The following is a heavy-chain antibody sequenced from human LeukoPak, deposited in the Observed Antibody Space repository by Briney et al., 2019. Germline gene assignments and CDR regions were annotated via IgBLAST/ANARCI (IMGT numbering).Heavy chain of an antibody. CDR1: GFTFSSYA. Sequence: TGGSLRLSCAASGFTFSSYAMSWVRQAPGKGLEWVSAISGSGGSTYYADSVKGRFTISRDNSKNTLYLQMNSLRAEDTAVYYCAKDGGYDRVYYFDYWGQGTLVTVSS. V-gene: IGHV3-23*01. D-gene: IGHD5-12*01. J-gene: IGHJ4*02. CDR2: ISGSGGST. CDR3: AKDGGYDRVYYFDY.